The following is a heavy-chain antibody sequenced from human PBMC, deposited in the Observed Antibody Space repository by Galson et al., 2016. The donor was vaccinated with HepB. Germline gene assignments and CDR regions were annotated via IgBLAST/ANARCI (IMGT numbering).Heavy chain of an antibody. V-gene: IGHV1-18*01. J-gene: IGHJ5*02. Sequence: SVKVSCKASGYTFTSYGINWVRQAPGQGLEWMGWISAYNDNTNYAQKLQGRVTMTTDTSTSTAYMELRSLRSDDAAVYYCARAPGGAANWFDPWGQGTLVTVSS. D-gene: IGHD1-26*01. CDR3: ARAPGGAANWFDP. CDR1: GYTFTSYG. CDR2: ISAYNDNT.